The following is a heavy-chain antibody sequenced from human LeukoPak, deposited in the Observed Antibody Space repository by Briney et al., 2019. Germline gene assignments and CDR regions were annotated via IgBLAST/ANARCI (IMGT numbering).Heavy chain of an antibody. CDR2: IYSDGSGT. D-gene: IGHD4-17*01. Sequence: GGSLRLSCAASGFNFGRFAMIWVRQAPGRGLDWVSGIYSDGSGTFYSDSVKGRFTISRDNSKNILHLQMNNLRAEDTAIYYCAKDLNYGDGRWEFHTWGQGTLVTVSS. CDR1: GFNFGRFA. V-gene: IGHV3-23*03. CDR3: AKDLNYGDGRWEFHT. J-gene: IGHJ5*02.